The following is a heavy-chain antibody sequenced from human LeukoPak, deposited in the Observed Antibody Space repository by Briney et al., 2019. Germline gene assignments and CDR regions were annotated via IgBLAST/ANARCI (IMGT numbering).Heavy chain of an antibody. D-gene: IGHD2-15*01. J-gene: IGHJ4*02. CDR1: CYSISSGYY. CDR3: ARPRGSCSGGSCYYYYFDY. Sequence: SETLSLTCAVSCYSISSGYYWGWIRQPSGKGLEWIGSIYHSGSTYYNPSLKSRVTISVDTSKNQFSLKLSSVTAADTAVYYCARPRGSCSGGSCYYYYFDYWGQGTLVTVSS. V-gene: IGHV4-38-2*01. CDR2: IYHSGST.